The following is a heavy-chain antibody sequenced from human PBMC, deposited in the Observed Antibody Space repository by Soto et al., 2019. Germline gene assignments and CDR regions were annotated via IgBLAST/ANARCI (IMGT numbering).Heavy chain of an antibody. Sequence: EVQLVESGGGLVQPGGSLRLSCAASGFTFSSYWMHWVRQAPGKGLVWVSRINSDGSSTNYADSVKGRFTISRDNAKNTLYLQMNSLRDEDTAVYYCARPVTSSGRYVVDYWGQGTLVTVSS. D-gene: IGHD6-19*01. J-gene: IGHJ4*02. V-gene: IGHV3-74*01. CDR3: ARPVTSSGRYVVDY. CDR2: INSDGSST. CDR1: GFTFSSYW.